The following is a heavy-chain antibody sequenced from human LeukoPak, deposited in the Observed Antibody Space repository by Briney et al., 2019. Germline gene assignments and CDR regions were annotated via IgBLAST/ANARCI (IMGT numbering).Heavy chain of an antibody. CDR2: INPNSGGT. CDR1: GYTFTGYY. CDR3: ARDPIRMVRGVMGY. Sequence: ASVKVSCKASGYTFTGYYMHWVRQAPGQGLEWMGWINPNSGGTNYAQKLQGRVTMATDTSTSTAYMELRSLRSDDTAVYYCARDPIRMVRGVMGYWGQGTLVTVSS. D-gene: IGHD3-10*01. V-gene: IGHV1-2*02. J-gene: IGHJ4*02.